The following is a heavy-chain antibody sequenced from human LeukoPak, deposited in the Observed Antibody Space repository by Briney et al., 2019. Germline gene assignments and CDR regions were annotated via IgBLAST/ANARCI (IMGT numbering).Heavy chain of an antibody. J-gene: IGHJ4*02. D-gene: IGHD6-19*01. V-gene: IGHV3-21*01. CDR3: ARQIAVADY. CDR2: ISSSSSYI. CDR1: GFTFSSYS. Sequence: GGSLRLSCAASGFTFSSYSMNWVRQAPGEGLEWVSSISSSSSYIYYADSVKGRCTISRDNAKNSLYLQMNSLRAEDTAVYYCARQIAVADYWGQGTLVTVSS.